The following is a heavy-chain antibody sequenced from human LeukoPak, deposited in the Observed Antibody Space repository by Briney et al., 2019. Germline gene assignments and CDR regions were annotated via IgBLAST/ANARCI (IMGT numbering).Heavy chain of an antibody. CDR1: GGSISSSSYY. V-gene: IGHV4-39*01. Sequence: ETLSLTCTVSGGSISSSSYYWGWIRQPPGKGLEWIGSIYYSRSTYYNPSLKSRVTISVDTSKNQFSLKLSSVTAADTAVYYCATTTYGGIAAAGSWFQNIYYYYGMDVWGQGTTVTVSS. D-gene: IGHD6-13*01. CDR3: ATTTYGGIAAAGSWFQNIYYYYGMDV. J-gene: IGHJ6*02. CDR2: IYYSRST.